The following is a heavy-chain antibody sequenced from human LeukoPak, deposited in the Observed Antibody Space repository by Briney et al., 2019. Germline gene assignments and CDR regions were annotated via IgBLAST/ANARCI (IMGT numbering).Heavy chain of an antibody. D-gene: IGHD3-10*01. CDR3: ARSYGSGNYFDY. CDR2: IYYSGSA. V-gene: IGHV4-59*01. J-gene: IGHJ4*02. CDR1: GGSISTYY. Sequence: SETLSLTCTVSGGSISTYYWSWIQQPPGKGLEWIGYIYYSGSAKYNPSLKSRVTISVDTSKNQFSLKLSSVTAADTAVYYCARSYGSGNYFDYWGQGILVTVSS.